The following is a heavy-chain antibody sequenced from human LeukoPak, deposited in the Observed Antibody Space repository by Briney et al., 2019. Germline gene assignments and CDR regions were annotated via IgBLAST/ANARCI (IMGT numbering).Heavy chain of an antibody. Sequence: PSETLSLTCAVYGGSFSGYYWSWIRQPPGKGLEWIGEINHSGSTNYNPSLKSRVTISVDTSKNQFSLKLSSVTAADTAVYYCARTRYYYGSRSYGAPYYFDYWGQGTLVTVSS. J-gene: IGHJ4*02. CDR1: GGSFSGYY. V-gene: IGHV4-34*01. CDR3: ARTRYYYGSRSYGAPYYFDY. CDR2: INHSGST. D-gene: IGHD3-10*01.